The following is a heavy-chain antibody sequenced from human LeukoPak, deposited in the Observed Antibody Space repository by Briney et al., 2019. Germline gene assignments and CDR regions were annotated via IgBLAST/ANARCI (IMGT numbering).Heavy chain of an antibody. CDR2: ISYDGSNK. Sequence: GGSLRLSCAASGFTFSSYAMHWVRQAPGKGLEWVAVISYDGSNKYYADSVKGRFTISRDNSKNTLYLQMNSLRDEDTAVYYCARRSSYESSGYYPIGHWGQGTLVTVSS. CDR1: GFTFSSYA. V-gene: IGHV3-30*04. D-gene: IGHD3-22*01. CDR3: ARRSSYESSGYYPIGH. J-gene: IGHJ5*02.